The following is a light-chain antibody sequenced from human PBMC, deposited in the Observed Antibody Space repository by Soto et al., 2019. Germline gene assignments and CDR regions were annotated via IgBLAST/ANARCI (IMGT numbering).Light chain of an antibody. CDR2: GAS. CDR1: QDIKKY. Sequence: EIQMTQSPSSLSASVGDRVTITCQASQDIKKYLNWYQQTPGKAPKLLIYGASSLQIGVPSRFSAGGSGTDFTFTISGLQPEDIATYFYQQYDNLPLTFGGGTKVEI. J-gene: IGKJ4*01. CDR3: QQYDNLPLT. V-gene: IGKV1-33*01.